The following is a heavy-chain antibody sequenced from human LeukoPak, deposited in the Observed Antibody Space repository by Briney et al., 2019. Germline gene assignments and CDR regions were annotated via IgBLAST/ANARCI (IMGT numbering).Heavy chain of an antibody. V-gene: IGHV3-33*01. CDR3: ARRGYSSSHYFDY. CDR1: GFTFSSYG. D-gene: IGHD6-6*01. Sequence: GRSLRLSCAASGFTFSSYGMHWVRQAPGKGLEGVAVIWYDGSNKYYADSVKGRFTISRDNSKNTLYLQMNSLRAEDTAVYYCARRGYSSSHYFDYWGQGTLVTVSS. CDR2: IWYDGSNK. J-gene: IGHJ4*02.